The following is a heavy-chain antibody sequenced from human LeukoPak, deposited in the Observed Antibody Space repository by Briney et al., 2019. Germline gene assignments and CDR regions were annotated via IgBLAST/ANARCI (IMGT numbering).Heavy chain of an antibody. V-gene: IGHV1-24*01. CDR3: ATKYRDAFDI. CDR2: FDPEDGET. J-gene: IGHJ3*02. CDR1: GYTLTELS. D-gene: IGHD3-16*02. Sequence: AASVKVSCKVSGYTLTELSMHWVRQAPGKGLEWMGGFDPEDGETIYAQKFQGRVTMTEDTSTDTAYMKLSSLRSEDTAVYYCATKYRDAFDIWGQGTMVTVSS.